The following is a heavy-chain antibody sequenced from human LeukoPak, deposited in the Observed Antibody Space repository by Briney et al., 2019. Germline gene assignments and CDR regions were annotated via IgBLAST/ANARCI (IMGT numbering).Heavy chain of an antibody. CDR1: GYSLINHW. Sequence: GESLKISCKASGYSLINHWIGWVRQMPGKGLDWMGIIYPSNADATYNPSFQGQVTISADKSTTTVYLQWSSLKASDTAMYYCARQGSYDNSGYSFDYWGQGTLVTVSS. D-gene: IGHD3-22*01. V-gene: IGHV5-51*01. CDR3: ARQGSYDNSGYSFDY. CDR2: IYPSNADA. J-gene: IGHJ4*02.